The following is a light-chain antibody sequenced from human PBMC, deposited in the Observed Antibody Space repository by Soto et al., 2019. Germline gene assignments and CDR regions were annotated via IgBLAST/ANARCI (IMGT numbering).Light chain of an antibody. V-gene: IGKV1-5*01. CDR3: QQYDFSRT. CDR2: DVS. CDR1: QSIAAS. J-gene: IGKJ1*01. Sequence: DIKMTQSPSALSASVGDTVTITCRASQSIAASLAWYQHKPGEAPKLLIYDVSSLETGVPSRFSGSGSGTEFSLTIRGLQPDDFATYYCQQYDFSRTFGQGTKVDIK.